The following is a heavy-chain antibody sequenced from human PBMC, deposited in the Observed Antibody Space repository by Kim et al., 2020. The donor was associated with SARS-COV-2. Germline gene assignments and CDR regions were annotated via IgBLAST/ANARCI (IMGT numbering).Heavy chain of an antibody. Sequence: RVTISVDTSKNQFSLKLSSVTAADTAVYYCARDQRADFWSGYWHYYGMDVWGQGTTVTVSS. V-gene: IGHV4-30-2*05. J-gene: IGHJ6*02. D-gene: IGHD3-3*01. CDR3: ARDQRADFWSGYWHYYGMDV.